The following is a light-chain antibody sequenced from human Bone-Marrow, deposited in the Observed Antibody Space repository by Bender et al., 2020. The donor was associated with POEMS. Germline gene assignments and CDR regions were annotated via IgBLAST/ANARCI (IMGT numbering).Light chain of an antibody. J-gene: IGLJ3*02. Sequence: QSALTQPRSVSGSPGQSVIISCNGTSRDVGGHNFVSWYQQHPGKAPKLIIYDVTKRPSGVTDRFSGSKSGNTASLTISGLQTEDEADYYCCSYAGGSTHWVFGGGTKLTVL. CDR3: CSYAGGSTHWV. CDR1: SRDVGGHNF. V-gene: IGLV2-11*01. CDR2: DVT.